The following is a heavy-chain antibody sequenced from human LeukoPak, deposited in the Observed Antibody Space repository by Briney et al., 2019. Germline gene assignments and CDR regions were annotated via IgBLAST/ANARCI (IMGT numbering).Heavy chain of an antibody. CDR2: IRYDGSNE. Sequence: PGGSLRLSCAASGFTFSSYGMHWVRQAPGKGLEWVAFIRYDGSNEYYADSVKGRFTISRDNSKNTLYLQMNSLRAEDTAVYYCAKEGSWAARPEYFDYWGQGTLVTVSS. CDR1: GFTFSSYG. CDR3: AKEGSWAARPEYFDY. V-gene: IGHV3-30*02. J-gene: IGHJ4*02. D-gene: IGHD6-6*01.